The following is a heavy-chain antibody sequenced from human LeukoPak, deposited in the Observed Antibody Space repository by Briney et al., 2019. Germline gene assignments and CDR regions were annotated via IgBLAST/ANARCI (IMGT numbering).Heavy chain of an antibody. D-gene: IGHD2-15*01. CDR2: IKQDGSEK. CDR3: ARVRGGYCSGGNCYSAFDI. Sequence: GGSLRLSCAVSGFTFSTYWMSWVRQAPGKGLEWVANIKQDGSEKYYVDSVKGRFTISRDNAQNSLYLQMNSLRAEDTAVYYCARVRGGYCSGGNCYSAFDIWGQGTTVTVSS. CDR1: GFTFSTYW. J-gene: IGHJ3*02. V-gene: IGHV3-7*04.